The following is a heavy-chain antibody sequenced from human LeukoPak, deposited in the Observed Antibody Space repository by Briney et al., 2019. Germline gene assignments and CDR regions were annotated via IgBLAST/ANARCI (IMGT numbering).Heavy chain of an antibody. J-gene: IGHJ6*03. CDR2: IIPIFDTA. V-gene: IGHV1-69*13. D-gene: IGHD3-22*01. CDR1: GGTFSSYA. Sequence: ASVKVSCKASGGTFSSYAISWVRQAPGQGLEWMGGIIPIFDTANYAQKFQGRVTITADESTSTAYMELSSLRSEDTAVYYCARDSHYYDSSGYQGSNTTYYYYYMDVWGKGTTVTVSS. CDR3: ARDSHYYDSSGYQGSNTTYYYYYMDV.